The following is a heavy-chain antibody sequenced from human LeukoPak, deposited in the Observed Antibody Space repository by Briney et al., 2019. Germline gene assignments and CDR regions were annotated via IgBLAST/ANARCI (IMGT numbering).Heavy chain of an antibody. CDR3: ARLATTSLFDY. D-gene: IGHD5-24*01. J-gene: IGHJ4*02. CDR2: INPNSGGT. CDR1: GYTFTGYY. V-gene: IGHV1-2*02. Sequence: GASVKVSCKASGYTFTGYYMHWVRQAPGRGLEWMGWINPNSGGTNYVQKFQGRVTMTRDTSISTAYMELSRLRSDDTAVYYCARLATTSLFDYWGQGTLVTVSS.